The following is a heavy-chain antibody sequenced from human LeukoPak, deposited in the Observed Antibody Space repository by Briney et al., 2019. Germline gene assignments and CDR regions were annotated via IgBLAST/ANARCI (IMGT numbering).Heavy chain of an antibody. J-gene: IGHJ3*02. Sequence: PGGSLRLSCAASGFTVSSNYMSWVRQAPGKGLEWVSVIYSGGSTYYADSVKGRFTISRDNSKNTLYLQMNSLRAEDTAVYHCARGNRDGYWADAFDIWGQGTMVTVSS. V-gene: IGHV3-66*02. D-gene: IGHD5-24*01. CDR2: IYSGGST. CDR1: GFTVSSNY. CDR3: ARGNRDGYWADAFDI.